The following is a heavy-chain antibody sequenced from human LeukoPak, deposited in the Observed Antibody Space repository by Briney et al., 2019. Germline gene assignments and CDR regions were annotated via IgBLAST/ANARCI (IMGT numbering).Heavy chain of an antibody. J-gene: IGHJ4*02. CDR1: GGSISSSSYY. V-gene: IGHV4-39*01. Sequence: SETLSLTCTVSGGSISSSSYYWGWLRQPPGEGLEWIRSIYYSGSTFYNPSLKSRVTISIDTSKNQFSLKLNSVTAADTAVYYCARRGAAVAQIDYWGQGTLVTVSS. D-gene: IGHD6-19*01. CDR2: IYYSGST. CDR3: ARRGAAVAQIDY.